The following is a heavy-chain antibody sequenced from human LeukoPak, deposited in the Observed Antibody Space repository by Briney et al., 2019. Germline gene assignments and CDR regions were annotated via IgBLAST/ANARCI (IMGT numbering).Heavy chain of an antibody. J-gene: IGHJ4*02. CDR2: TRFDGSNK. V-gene: IGHV3-30*02. CDR1: GFTFSTYG. D-gene: IGHD6-13*01. CDR3: AKSISGYRNSWYCLDY. Sequence: GGSLRLSCGASGFTFSTYGMHWVRQAPGKWLEWVAFTRFDGSNKYYADSVKGRFTISRDNSKNTLYLQMNSVTAEDTAVYYCAKSISGYRNSWYCLDYWGQGTLVTVSS.